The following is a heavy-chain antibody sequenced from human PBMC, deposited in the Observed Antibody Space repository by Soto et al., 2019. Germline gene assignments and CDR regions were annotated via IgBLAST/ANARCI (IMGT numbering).Heavy chain of an antibody. CDR2: IYHSGST. D-gene: IGHD4-17*01. CDR1: GGSISSSKW. CDR3: ASKDYADYGWFDP. Sequence: QVPLQESGPGLVKPSGTLSLTCGVSGGSISSSKWWSWVRQPPGKGLEWIGEIYHSGSTNYNSSLKSRVTISVDKSKSQFSLKLSSVTAADTALYYCASKDYADYGWFDPWGQGMLVTVSS. V-gene: IGHV4-4*02. J-gene: IGHJ5*02.